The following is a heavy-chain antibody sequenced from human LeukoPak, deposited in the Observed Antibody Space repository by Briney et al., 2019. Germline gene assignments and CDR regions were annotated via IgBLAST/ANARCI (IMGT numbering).Heavy chain of an antibody. CDR1: GFTFRNYE. Sequence: PGGSLRLSCAASGFTFRNYEMNWVRKPPGKGLEGVSYISSSGSTIYYADSVKGGFTISRDNAKNSLFLQMNSLRAEDTAVYYCARGPSSGWYATYYFNFWGQGTLVTVSS. D-gene: IGHD6-19*01. J-gene: IGHJ4*02. CDR3: ARGPSSGWYATYYFNF. V-gene: IGHV3-48*03. CDR2: ISSSGSTI.